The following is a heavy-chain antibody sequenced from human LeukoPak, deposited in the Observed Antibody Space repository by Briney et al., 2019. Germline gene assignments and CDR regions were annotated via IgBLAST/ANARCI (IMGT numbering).Heavy chain of an antibody. CDR2: ISGSGGST. Sequence: GGTLRLSCAASGFTFSSHGMSWVRQAPGKGLEWVSAISGSGGSTYYADSVKGRFTMSRDNSKNTLYLQMNNLRADDTAVYYCARTDTPNCVSTTCYFYFYYYMDVWGKGTTVT. D-gene: IGHD2-2*01. J-gene: IGHJ6*03. CDR1: GFTFSSHG. V-gene: IGHV3-23*01. CDR3: ARTDTPNCVSTTCYFYFYYYMDV.